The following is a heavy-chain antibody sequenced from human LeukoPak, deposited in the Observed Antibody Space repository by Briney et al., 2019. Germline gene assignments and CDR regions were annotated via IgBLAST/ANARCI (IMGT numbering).Heavy chain of an antibody. V-gene: IGHV3-66*01. CDR1: GITVRSNY. CDR2: IYSGDRA. Sequence: GGSLRLSCAASGITVRSNYMIWVRQTPGKGLEWVSVIYSGDRAYYADSVKDRFTISRDNSKNTLYLQMKSLRAEDTAVYFCARGTLIVGYFDYWGQGTLVTVSS. J-gene: IGHJ4*02. D-gene: IGHD3-22*01. CDR3: ARGTLIVGYFDY.